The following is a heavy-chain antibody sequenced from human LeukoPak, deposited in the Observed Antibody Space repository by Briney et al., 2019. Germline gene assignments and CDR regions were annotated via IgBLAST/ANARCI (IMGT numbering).Heavy chain of an antibody. Sequence: PGGSLRLSCAASGFTFSSYSMNWVRQAPGKGLEWVSSISSSSSYIYYADSVKGRFTISRDNAKNSLYLQMNSLRAEDTAVYYCAREGGTAMVPDYWGQGTLVTVSS. CDR2: ISSSSSYI. J-gene: IGHJ4*02. CDR3: AREGGTAMVPDY. D-gene: IGHD5-18*01. V-gene: IGHV3-21*01. CDR1: GFTFSSYS.